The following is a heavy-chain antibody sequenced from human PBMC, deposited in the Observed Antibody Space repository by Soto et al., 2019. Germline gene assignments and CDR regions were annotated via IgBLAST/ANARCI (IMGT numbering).Heavy chain of an antibody. V-gene: IGHV1-46*01. CDR3: AREKYEVVGATTGHYYYYYGMDV. Sequence: ASVKVSCKASGYTFTSYYMHWVRQAPGQGLEWMGIINPSGGSTSYAQKFQGRVTMTRDTSTSTVYMELSSLRSEDTAVYYCAREKYEVVGATTGHYYYYYGMDVWGQGTTVTVSS. CDR2: INPSGGST. CDR1: GYTFTSYY. D-gene: IGHD1-26*01. J-gene: IGHJ6*02.